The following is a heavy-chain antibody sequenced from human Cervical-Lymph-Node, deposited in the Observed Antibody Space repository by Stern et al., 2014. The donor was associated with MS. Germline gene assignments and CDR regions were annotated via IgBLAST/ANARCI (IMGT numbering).Heavy chain of an antibody. CDR3: ARKGAIVPAAMENWFDS. D-gene: IGHD2-2*01. V-gene: IGHV4-34*01. J-gene: IGHJ5*01. CDR1: GGSFSGYY. CDR2: INHSGGT. Sequence: QVQLQQWGAGLLKPSETLSLTCAVSGGSFSGYYWSWIRQPPGKGLEWIGEINHSGGTNYNPSLTSRVTISVDTSKNQVSLTLSSVTAADTAVYYCARKGAIVPAAMENWFDSWGQGTLVTVSS.